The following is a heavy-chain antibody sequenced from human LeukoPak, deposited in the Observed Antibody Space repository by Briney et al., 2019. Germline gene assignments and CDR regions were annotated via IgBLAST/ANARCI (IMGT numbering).Heavy chain of an antibody. Sequence: SETLSLTCTVSGGSISSSSYYWGWIRQPPGKGLEWIGSIYYSGSTYYNPSLKSRVTISVDTSKNQFSLKLSSVTAADTAVYYCARSGSGWYGLVSYYYGMDVWGQGTTVTVSS. CDR1: GGSISSSSYY. J-gene: IGHJ6*02. CDR3: ARSGSGWYGLVSYYYGMDV. V-gene: IGHV4-39*01. D-gene: IGHD6-19*01. CDR2: IYYSGST.